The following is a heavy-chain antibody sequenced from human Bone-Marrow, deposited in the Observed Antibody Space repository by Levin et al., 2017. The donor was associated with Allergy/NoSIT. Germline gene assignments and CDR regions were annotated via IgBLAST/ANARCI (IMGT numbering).Heavy chain of an antibody. CDR2: ISGSGTIT. D-gene: IGHD6-19*01. V-gene: IGHV3-23*01. CDR3: AKEGLAVAGYYFDS. J-gene: IGHJ4*02. Sequence: PGESLKISCAASGFTFSSYAMSWVRQAPGKGLEWVSSISGSGTITHYAESVKGRFTISRDISKNMLHLQMNSLRAEATAIYFCAKEGLAVAGYYFDSCGQGTLVTVSS. CDR1: GFTFSSYA.